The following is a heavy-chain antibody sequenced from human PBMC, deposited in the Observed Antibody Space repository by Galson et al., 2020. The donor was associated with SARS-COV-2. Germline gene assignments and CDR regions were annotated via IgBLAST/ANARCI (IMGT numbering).Heavy chain of an antibody. D-gene: IGHD3-22*01. CDR1: GFTFSKYD. CDR2: VNTAGDT. V-gene: IGHV3-13*01. Sequence: PGGSLRLSCAASGFTFSKYDMHWVRQVAGKGLEWVSAVNTAGDTYYRDSVKGRFTVSRENAQKSFYLQMNSLRAGDTAVYYCARGPINADSSGYYSGKGYFEHWGQGTLVVVSS. J-gene: IGHJ1*01. CDR3: ARGPINADSSGYYSGKGYFEH.